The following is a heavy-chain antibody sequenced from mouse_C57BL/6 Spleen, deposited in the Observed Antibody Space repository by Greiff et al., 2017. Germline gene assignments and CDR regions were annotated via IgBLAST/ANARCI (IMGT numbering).Heavy chain of an antibody. CDR3: TTEGWDDYFDY. CDR2: IDPEDGDT. D-gene: IGHD3-3*01. J-gene: IGHJ2*01. CDR1: GFYIKDYY. Sequence: EVQLQQSGAELVRPGASVKLSCTASGFYIKDYYMHWVKQRPEQGLEWIGRIDPEDGDTEYAPKFQGKATMTADTSSNTAYLQLSSLTSEDTAVYYCTTEGWDDYFDYWGQGTTLTVSS. V-gene: IGHV14-1*01.